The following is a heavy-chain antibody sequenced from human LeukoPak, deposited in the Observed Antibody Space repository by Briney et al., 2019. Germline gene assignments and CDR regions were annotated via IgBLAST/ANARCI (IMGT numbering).Heavy chain of an antibody. V-gene: IGHV1-18*01. CDR1: GYTFTSYG. J-gene: IGHJ6*03. CDR2: ISAYNGNT. Sequence: PLASVKVSCKASGYTFTSYGISWVRQAPGQGLEWMGWISAYNGNTNYAQKLQGRVTMTTDTSTSTAYMELRSLRSDDTAVYYCARMCYDILTGYYSCYYMDVWGKGTTVTVSS. CDR3: ARMCYDILTGYYSCYYMDV. D-gene: IGHD3-9*01.